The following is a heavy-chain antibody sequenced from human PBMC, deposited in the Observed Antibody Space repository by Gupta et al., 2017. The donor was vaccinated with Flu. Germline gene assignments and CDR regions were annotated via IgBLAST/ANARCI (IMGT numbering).Heavy chain of an antibody. CDR1: GFSFDAHS. CDR3: VREMSTLFFDY. CDR2: IASDGGGT. V-gene: IGHV3-43*01. Sequence: EVQLVESGGVVVQRGGSMRLPCTASGFSFDAHSMHWVRQAPGKGLEWVSVIASDGGGTFYADSVKGRFTISRDNSKNSLFLQMNSLKTGDTAVYYCVREMSTLFFDYWGQGTLVTVSP. J-gene: IGHJ4*02.